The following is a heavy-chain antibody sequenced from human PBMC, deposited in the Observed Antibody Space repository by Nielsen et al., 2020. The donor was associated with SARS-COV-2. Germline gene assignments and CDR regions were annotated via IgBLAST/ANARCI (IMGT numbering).Heavy chain of an antibody. CDR3: ARGGGYCSSGSCSWGDVYNFHYMDV. J-gene: IGHJ6*03. D-gene: IGHD2-15*01. CDR1: GYTFIRYG. Sequence: ASVKVSCKTSGYTFIRYGISWVRQAPGQGFEWMGWISPYNGHTNYAQKLQGRVTLTADTSSRTAYMEMRNLKSDDTAVYYCARGGGYCSSGSCSWGDVYNFHYMDVWGKGTAVTVSS. CDR2: ISPYNGHT. V-gene: IGHV1-18*04.